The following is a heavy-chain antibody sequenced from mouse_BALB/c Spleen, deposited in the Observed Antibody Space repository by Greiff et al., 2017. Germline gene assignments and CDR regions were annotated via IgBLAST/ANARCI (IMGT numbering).Heavy chain of an antibody. D-gene: IGHD2-2*01. CDR1: GYTFTDYA. CDR3: AVYYCYPFAY. J-gene: IGHJ3*01. V-gene: IGHV1-67*01. Sequence: QVQLQQSGPELVRPGVSVKISCKGSGYTFTDYAMHWVKQSHAKSLEWIGVISTYYGNTNYNQKFKGKATMTVDKSSSTAYMELARLTSEDSAIYYCAVYYCYPFAYWGQGTLVTVSA. CDR2: ISTYYGNT.